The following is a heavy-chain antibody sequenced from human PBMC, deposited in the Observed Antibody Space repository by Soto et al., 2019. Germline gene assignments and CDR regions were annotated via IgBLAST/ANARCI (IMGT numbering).Heavy chain of an antibody. V-gene: IGHV3-13*04. D-gene: IGHD6-19*01. J-gene: IGHJ3*02. CDR2: IGTAGDT. CDR3: ARAAGGGYGVNAFDI. CDR1: GFTFSSYD. Sequence: EVQLVESGGGLVQPGGSLRLSCAASGFTFSSYDMHWVRQATGKGLEWVSAIGTAGDTYYPGSVKGRFTISRENAKNSLYLQMNSLRAGDTAVYYCARAAGGGYGVNAFDIWGQGTMVTVSS.